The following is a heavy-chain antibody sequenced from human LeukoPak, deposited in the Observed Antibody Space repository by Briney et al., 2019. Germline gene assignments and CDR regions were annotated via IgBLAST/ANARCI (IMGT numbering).Heavy chain of an antibody. CDR2: ITWNSGSI. Sequence: GRSLRLSCAASGFTFDDYARHWVRQAPGKGLEGVSGITWNSGSIGYADSVKGRFTISRDNAKNTLYLQMNSLRAEDTALYYWAKESTAFDIWGQGTMVTVSS. CDR1: GFTFDDYA. V-gene: IGHV3-9*01. J-gene: IGHJ3*02. CDR3: AKESTAFDI.